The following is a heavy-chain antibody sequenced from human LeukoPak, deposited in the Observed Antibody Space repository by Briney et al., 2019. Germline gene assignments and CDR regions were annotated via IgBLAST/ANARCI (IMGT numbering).Heavy chain of an antibody. CDR1: GFTFSSYE. CDR2: ISSSGTTT. Sequence: GGSLRLSCAASGFTFSSYEMNWVRQAPGKGLEWVSYISSSGTTTYYAASVKGRFTISKDNAKKSLYLQMNSLTDEDTAVYYCTKWRWQQSEFDSWGQGTLVTVSS. CDR3: TKWRWQQSEFDS. D-gene: IGHD5-24*01. J-gene: IGHJ4*02. V-gene: IGHV3-48*03.